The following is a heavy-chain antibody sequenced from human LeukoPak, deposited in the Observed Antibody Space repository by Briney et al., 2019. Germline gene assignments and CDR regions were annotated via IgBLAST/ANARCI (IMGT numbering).Heavy chain of an antibody. CDR1: GXSIRSHY. CDR3: ARQLATRGEWAFDN. CDR2: IYHSGNT. Sequence: SETLSLTCTVPGXSIRSHYWAWIRQPPRKGPEWIGSIYHSGNTFYNSSLRSRVTIYVDTSKHQFSLNLSSVTAADTAVYSCARQLATRGEWAFDNWGQGTLVTVSS. V-gene: IGHV4-39*01. J-gene: IGHJ4*02. D-gene: IGHD3-3*02.